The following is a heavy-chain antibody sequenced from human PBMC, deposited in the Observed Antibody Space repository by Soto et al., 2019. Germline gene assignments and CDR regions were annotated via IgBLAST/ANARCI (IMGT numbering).Heavy chain of an antibody. Sequence: VASVKVSCKASGYTFTNYYMHWVRQAPGQGLEWLGILNPSGGVTTYAQTFQGRVTMTRDTSTSTVYMGLSSLRSEDTAVYYCARGYYDSLTGYAYFDYWGQGTLVTVSS. V-gene: IGHV1-46*01. J-gene: IGHJ4*02. CDR3: ARGYYDSLTGYAYFDY. D-gene: IGHD3-9*01. CDR1: GYTFTNYY. CDR2: LNPSGGVT.